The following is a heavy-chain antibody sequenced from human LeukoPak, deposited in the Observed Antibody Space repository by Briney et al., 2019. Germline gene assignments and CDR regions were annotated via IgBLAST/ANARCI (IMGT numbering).Heavy chain of an antibody. CDR1: GFTFSSYN. D-gene: IGHD3-22*01. CDR2: ISSSSSYI. J-gene: IGHJ5*02. Sequence: GGSLRLSCAASGFTFSSYNMNWARQAPGKGLEWVSSISSSSSYIYYADSVKGRFTISRDNAKNSLYLQMNSLRAEDTAVYYCARVHYYDSSGHYAWGQGTLVTVSS. V-gene: IGHV3-21*01. CDR3: ARVHYYDSSGHYA.